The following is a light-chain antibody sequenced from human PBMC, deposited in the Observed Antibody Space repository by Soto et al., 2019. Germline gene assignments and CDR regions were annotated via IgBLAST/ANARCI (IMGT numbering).Light chain of an antibody. V-gene: IGLV2-11*01. CDR1: NNDVGFYNY. J-gene: IGLJ2*01. Sequence: QSALTQPRSVSGSPGQSVTISCTGTNNDVGFYNYVSWYQQQLGKAPKLLIYDVNKRPSGVPPRFSGSKSANTASLTISGLQAADEADYYCCSYTSSTTPLFGGGTKLTVL. CDR3: CSYTSSTTPL. CDR2: DVN.